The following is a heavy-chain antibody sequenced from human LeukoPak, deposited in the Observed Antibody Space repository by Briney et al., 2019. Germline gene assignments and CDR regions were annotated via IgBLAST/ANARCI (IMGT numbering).Heavy chain of an antibody. CDR3: ARDTLNGPFVTSLDY. CDR2: VSGSGSST. Sequence: GGSLRLSCAASGFTFSSYAMSWVHQAPRKGLEWVSVVSGSGSSTDYANSVKGRFTMSRDNAKNLLFLQLDSLRAEDTAVYYCARDTLNGPFVTSLDYWGQGALVTVSS. CDR1: GFTFSSYA. J-gene: IGHJ4*02. V-gene: IGHV3-23*01. D-gene: IGHD3-9*01.